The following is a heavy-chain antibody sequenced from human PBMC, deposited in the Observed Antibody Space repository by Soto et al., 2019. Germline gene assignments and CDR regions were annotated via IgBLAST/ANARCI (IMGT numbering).Heavy chain of an antibody. CDR1: GGTFSSYA. D-gene: IGHD5-12*01. J-gene: IGHJ4*02. V-gene: IGHV1-69*06. CDR3: ARSPGLRQYYFDH. CDR2: IIPIFGTA. Sequence: GASVKVSCKASGGTFSSYAISWVRQAPGQGLEWMGGIIPIFGTANYAQKFQGRVTITADKSTSTAYMELSSLRSEDTAVYYCARSPGLRQYYFDHWGQGTLVTVSS.